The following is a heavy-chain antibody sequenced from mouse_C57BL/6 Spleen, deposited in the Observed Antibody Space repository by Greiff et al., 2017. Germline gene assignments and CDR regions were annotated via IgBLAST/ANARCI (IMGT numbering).Heavy chain of an antibody. J-gene: IGHJ2*01. CDR3: AREELLRRTFDY. CDR2: IYPGDGDT. Sequence: QVQLQQSGAELVKPGASVKISCKASGYAFSSYWMNWVKQRPGKGLEWIGQIYPGDGDTNYNRKFKGKATLTADKSSSTAYMQLSSLTSEDSAVYFCAREELLRRTFDYWGQGTTLTVSS. D-gene: IGHD1-2*01. CDR1: GYAFSSYW. V-gene: IGHV1-80*01.